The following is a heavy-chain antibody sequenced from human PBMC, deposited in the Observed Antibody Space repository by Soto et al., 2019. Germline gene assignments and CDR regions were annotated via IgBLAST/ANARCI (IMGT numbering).Heavy chain of an antibody. CDR2: ISGSGGST. D-gene: IGHD1-1*01. Sequence: GGSLRLSCAASGFTFSNYAMTWVRQAPGKGLEWVSGISGSGGSTYYAEAVKGRFTLSRDNYRNTLDVVMNSLKAEDTLVYYCAKPTGTVPDGPPDCYWGEGARVTV. CDR1: GFTFSNYA. J-gene: IGHJ4*02. CDR3: AKPTGTVPDGPPDCY. V-gene: IGHV3-23*01.